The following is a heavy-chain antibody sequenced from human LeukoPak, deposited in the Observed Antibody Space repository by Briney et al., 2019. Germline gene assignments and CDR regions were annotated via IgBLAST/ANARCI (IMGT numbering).Heavy chain of an antibody. J-gene: IGHJ4*02. CDR3: AKELKNILTGYYYFDY. CDR1: GFTFSNYA. Sequence: QPGGSPRLSCAASGFTFSNYAMSWVRQAPGKGLEWVSALTGSGSDTYYADSVKGRFTISRDNSKNTLSLQMNSLRAEDTAVYYCAKELKNILTGYYYFDYWGQGTLVTVSS. D-gene: IGHD3-9*01. CDR2: LTGSGSDT. V-gene: IGHV3-23*01.